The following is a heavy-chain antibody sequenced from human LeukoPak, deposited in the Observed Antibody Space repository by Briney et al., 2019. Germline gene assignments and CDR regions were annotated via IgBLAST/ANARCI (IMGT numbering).Heavy chain of an antibody. J-gene: IGHJ3*02. CDR3: ARKHLIFTRDAYDI. D-gene: IGHD2-21*01. CDR2: ISDSGRSI. V-gene: IGHV3-11*04. Sequence: GGSLRLSCAASGFTFSDYYMSWIRQAPGKGLEWVSYISDSGRSIYYADSVKGRFTISRDNAKNSLYLQMNSLRGEDTAVYYCARKHLIFTRDAYDIWGQGTMVTVSS. CDR1: GFTFSDYY.